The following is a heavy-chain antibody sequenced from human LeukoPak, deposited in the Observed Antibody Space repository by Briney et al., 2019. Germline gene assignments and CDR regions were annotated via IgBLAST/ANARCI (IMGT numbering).Heavy chain of an antibody. CDR3: ARDRSGYSGYDFFDY. J-gene: IGHJ4*02. D-gene: IGHD5-12*01. CDR2: ISISGSTI. V-gene: IGHV3-48*04. Sequence: GGSLRLSCAAPGFTFTTYWMNWVRQAPGKGLEWVSYISISGSTIYYADSVKGRFTISRDNAKNSLYLQMNSLRAEDTAVYYCARDRSGYSGYDFFDYWGQGALVTVSS. CDR1: GFTFTTYW.